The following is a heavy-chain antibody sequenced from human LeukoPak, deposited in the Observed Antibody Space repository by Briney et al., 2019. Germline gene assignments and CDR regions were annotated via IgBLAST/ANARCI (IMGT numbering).Heavy chain of an antibody. CDR1: GGSISSSSYY. J-gene: IGHJ4*02. CDR3: ANEGDRAIAY. CDR2: IYYSGST. D-gene: IGHD5-18*01. Sequence: SETLSLICTVSGGSISSSSYYWGGIRQPPGKGLEWIGSIYYSGSTYYNPSLKSRVTTSVDTSKNQFSLKLSSVTAADTAVYYCANEGDRAIAYWRQGSLVTVSS. V-gene: IGHV4-39*01.